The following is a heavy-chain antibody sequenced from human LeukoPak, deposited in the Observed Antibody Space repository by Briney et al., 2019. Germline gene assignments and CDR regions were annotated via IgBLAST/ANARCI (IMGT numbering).Heavy chain of an antibody. CDR2: ISYDGSNK. V-gene: IGHV3-30*18. J-gene: IGHJ6*02. D-gene: IGHD3-3*01. CDR3: AKNFAGFYGMDV. Sequence: PGGSLRLSCAASGFTFSGYGMHWVRQAPGKGLEWVAVISYDGSNKYYADSVKGRFTISRDNSKNTLYLQMNSLRAEDTAVYYCAKNFAGFYGMDVWGQGTTVTVSS. CDR1: GFTFSGYG.